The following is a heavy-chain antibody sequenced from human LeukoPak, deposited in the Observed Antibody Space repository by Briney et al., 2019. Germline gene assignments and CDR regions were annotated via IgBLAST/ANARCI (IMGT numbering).Heavy chain of an antibody. V-gene: IGHV1-24*01. CDR2: FDPEDGET. D-gene: IGHD3-3*01. CDR1: GYTLTELS. J-gene: IGHJ4*02. Sequence: GASVKVSCKVSGYTLTELSMHWVRQAPGKGLEWMGGFDPEDGETIYAQKFQGRVTMTEDTSTDTAYMELRSLRSDDTAVYYCARLPSSYDFWSGYGLGEDYWGQGTLVTVSS. CDR3: ARLPSSYDFWSGYGLGEDY.